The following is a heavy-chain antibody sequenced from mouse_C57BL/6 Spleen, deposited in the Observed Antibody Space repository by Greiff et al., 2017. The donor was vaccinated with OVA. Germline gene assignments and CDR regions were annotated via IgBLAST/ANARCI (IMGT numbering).Heavy chain of an antibody. Sequence: EVKVEESGTVLARPGASVKMSCKTSGYTFTSYWMHWVKQRPGQGLEWIGAIYPGNSDTSYNQKFKGKAKLTAVTSASTAYMELSSLTNEDSAVYYCTNLITTVVAHFDYWGQGTTLTVSS. CDR2: IYPGNSDT. CDR1: GYTFTSYW. V-gene: IGHV1-5*01. CDR3: TNLITTVVAHFDY. J-gene: IGHJ2*01. D-gene: IGHD1-1*01.